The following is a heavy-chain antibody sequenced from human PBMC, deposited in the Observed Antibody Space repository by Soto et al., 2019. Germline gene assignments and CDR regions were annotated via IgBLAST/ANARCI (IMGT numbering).Heavy chain of an antibody. J-gene: IGHJ4*02. V-gene: IGHV4-30-2*01. D-gene: IGHD2-2*01. CDR1: GGSISSGGYS. CDR3: AAGGGLPRYY. CDR2: IYHSGST. Sequence: SETLSLTCAVSGGSISSGGYSWSWIRQPPGKGLEWIGYIYHSGSTYYNPSLKSRVTISVDRSKNQSSLKLSSVTVAYTAVYYCAAGGGLPRYYWGQGSLVTVSS.